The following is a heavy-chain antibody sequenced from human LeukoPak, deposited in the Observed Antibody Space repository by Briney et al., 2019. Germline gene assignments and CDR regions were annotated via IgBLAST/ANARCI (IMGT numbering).Heavy chain of an antibody. D-gene: IGHD5-18*01. CDR1: GFTFSSYW. Sequence: GGSLRLSCAASGFTFSSYWMLWVRQIPGKGLLWVSRIKNDGSTTTYADSVKGRFTISRDNAKNMLYLQMNSLRPEDTAVYYCAREGAAMAPRYFDHWGQGTPVTVSS. V-gene: IGHV3-74*01. CDR2: IKNDGSTT. J-gene: IGHJ4*02. CDR3: AREGAAMAPRYFDH.